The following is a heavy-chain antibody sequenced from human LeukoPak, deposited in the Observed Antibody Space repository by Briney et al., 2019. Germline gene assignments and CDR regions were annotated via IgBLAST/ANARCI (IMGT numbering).Heavy chain of an antibody. D-gene: IGHD3-22*01. V-gene: IGHV4-38-2*02. CDR3: ARMAGYYYDSSGYEDFDY. CDR1: GYSISSGYY. Sequence: SETLSLTCTVSGYSISSGYYWGWIRQPPGKGLEWIGSIYHSGSTYYNPSLKSRVTISVDTSKNQFSLELSSVTAADTAVYYCARMAGYYYDSSGYEDFDYWGQGTLVTVSS. J-gene: IGHJ4*02. CDR2: IYHSGST.